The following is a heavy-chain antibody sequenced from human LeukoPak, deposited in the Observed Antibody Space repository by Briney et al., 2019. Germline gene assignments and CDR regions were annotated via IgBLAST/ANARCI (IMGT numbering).Heavy chain of an antibody. D-gene: IGHD6-13*01. CDR3: AKGLQQLVRAPFDY. CDR1: GFTFSSYS. V-gene: IGHV3-48*04. J-gene: IGHJ4*02. CDR2: ISSGGSPI. Sequence: GGSLRLSCAASGFTFSSYSMNWVRQAPGKGLECVGYISSGGSPIYNADCVKGRFTISRDNAKKSLYLQMTSLRAEDAAVYYCAKGLQQLVRAPFDYWGQGTLVTVSS.